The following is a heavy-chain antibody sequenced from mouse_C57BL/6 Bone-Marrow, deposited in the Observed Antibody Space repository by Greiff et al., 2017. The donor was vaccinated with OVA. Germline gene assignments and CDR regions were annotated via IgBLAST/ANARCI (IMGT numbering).Heavy chain of an antibody. CDR1: GYTFTDYY. Sequence: EVQLQQSGPELVKPGASVKISCKASGYTFTDYYMNWVKQSHGKSLEWIGDINPNNGGTSYNQKFKGKATLTVDKSSSTAYMELRSLTSEDSAVYYWAPTGRNYFDYWGQGTTLTVSS. CDR3: APTGRNYFDY. J-gene: IGHJ2*01. D-gene: IGHD4-1*02. V-gene: IGHV1-26*01. CDR2: INPNNGGT.